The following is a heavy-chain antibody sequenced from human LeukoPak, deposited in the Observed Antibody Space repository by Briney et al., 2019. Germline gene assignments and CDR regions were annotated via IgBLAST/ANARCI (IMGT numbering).Heavy chain of an antibody. CDR3: ARDYNYSDSSGYYPLTGFDP. CDR1: GYTFTSYG. Sequence: GASVKVSCXASGYTFTSYGISWVRLAPGQGLEWMGWISAYNGNTNYAQKLQGRVTMTTDTSTSTAYMELRSLRTDDTAVYYCARDYNYSDSSGYYPLTGFDPWGQGTLVTVSS. J-gene: IGHJ5*02. V-gene: IGHV1-18*01. D-gene: IGHD3-22*01. CDR2: ISAYNGNT.